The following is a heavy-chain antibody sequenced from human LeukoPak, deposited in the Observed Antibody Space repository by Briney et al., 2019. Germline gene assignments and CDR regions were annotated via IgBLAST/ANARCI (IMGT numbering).Heavy chain of an antibody. V-gene: IGHV4-34*01. Sequence: PSETLSLTCAVYGGSFSGYYWSWIRQPPGKGLEWIGSIYYSGSTYYNPSLKSRVTISVDTSKNQFSLKLRSVTAADTAVYYCARVEEFCSSGSCYLGWFDPWGQGTLVTVSS. D-gene: IGHD2-15*01. CDR3: ARVEEFCSSGSCYLGWFDP. J-gene: IGHJ5*02. CDR2: IYYSGST. CDR1: GGSFSGYY.